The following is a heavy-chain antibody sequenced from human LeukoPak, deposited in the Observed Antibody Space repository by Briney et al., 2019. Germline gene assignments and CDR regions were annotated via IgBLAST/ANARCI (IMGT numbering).Heavy chain of an antibody. Sequence: SETLSLTCTVSGYSISSGYYWGWIRQPPGKGLEWIGSIYHSGSTYYNPSLKSRVTISVDTSKNQFSLKLSSVTAADTAVYYCARDVFSVAGSPHFDYWGQGTLVTVS. CDR2: IYHSGST. CDR1: GYSISSGYY. CDR3: ARDVFSVAGSPHFDY. D-gene: IGHD6-19*01. V-gene: IGHV4-38-2*02. J-gene: IGHJ4*02.